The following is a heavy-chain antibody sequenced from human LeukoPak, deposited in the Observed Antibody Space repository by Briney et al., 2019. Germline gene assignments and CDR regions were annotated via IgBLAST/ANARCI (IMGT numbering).Heavy chain of an antibody. Sequence: GSLRLSCAASGFTFSSYSMNWVRQAPGKGLEWVSSISSSSSYIYCADSVKGRFTISRDNAKNSLYLQMNSLRAEDTAVYYCARASSSDHYYYYYMDVWGKGTTVTVSS. CDR2: ISSSSSYI. CDR1: GFTFSSYS. D-gene: IGHD6-6*01. J-gene: IGHJ6*03. V-gene: IGHV3-21*01. CDR3: ARASSSDHYYYYYMDV.